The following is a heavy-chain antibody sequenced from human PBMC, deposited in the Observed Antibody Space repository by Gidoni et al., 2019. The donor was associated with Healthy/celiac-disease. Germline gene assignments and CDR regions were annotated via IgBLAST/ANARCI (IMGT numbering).Heavy chain of an antibody. J-gene: IGHJ4*02. CDR1: GFPFSSYE. CDR3: ARGNYDSGTPDY. Sequence: EVQLVESGGGLVQPGGSLRLSCAASGFPFSSYEMNWVRQAPGKGLEWVSYISSSGSTIYYADSVKGRFTISRDNAKNSLYLQMNSLRAEDTAVYYCARGNYDSGTPDYWGQGTLVTVSS. D-gene: IGHD3-22*01. V-gene: IGHV3-48*03. CDR2: ISSSGSTI.